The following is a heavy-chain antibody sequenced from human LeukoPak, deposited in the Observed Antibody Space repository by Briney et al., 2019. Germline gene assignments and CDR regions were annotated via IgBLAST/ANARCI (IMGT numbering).Heavy chain of an antibody. CDR2: INPNSGGT. CDR1: GYTFTGHY. V-gene: IGHV1-2*06. D-gene: IGHD6-6*01. CDR3: ARDYDSSSSCDS. J-gene: IGHJ4*02. Sequence: ASVKVSCKASGYTFTGHYMHWVRQAPGQGLEWMERINPNSGGTNYAQKFQGRVTMTRDTSTTTAYVELSRVRSDDTAVYYCARDYDSSSSCDSWGQGTLVTVSS.